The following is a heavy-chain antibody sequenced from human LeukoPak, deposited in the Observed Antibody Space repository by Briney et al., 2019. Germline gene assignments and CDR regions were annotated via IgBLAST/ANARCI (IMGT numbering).Heavy chain of an antibody. CDR2: ISSSSSYI. CDR1: GFTFSSYS. D-gene: IGHD2-2*01. V-gene: IGHV3-21*01. J-gene: IGHJ3*02. Sequence: PGGSLRLSCAASGFTFSSYSMNWVRQAPGKGLEWVSSISSSSSYIYYADSVKGRFTISRDNAKNSLYLQMNSLRAEDTAVYYCARDDYCITTSCPGAFDIWGQGTMVTVSS. CDR3: ARDDYCITTSCPGAFDI.